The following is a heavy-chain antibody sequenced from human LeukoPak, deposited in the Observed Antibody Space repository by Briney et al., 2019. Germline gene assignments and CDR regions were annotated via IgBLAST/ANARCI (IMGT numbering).Heavy chain of an antibody. V-gene: IGHV3-30-3*01. J-gene: IGHJ1*01. CDR3: ARGNDILTGSLDAEYFQH. CDR2: ISYDGSNK. D-gene: IGHD3-9*01. Sequence: GGSLRLSCAASGFTFSSYAMHWVRQAPGKGLEWVAVISYDGSNKYYADSVKGRFTISRDNSKNTLYLQMNSLRAEDTAEYYCARGNDILTGSLDAEYFQHWGQGTLVTVSS. CDR1: GFTFSSYA.